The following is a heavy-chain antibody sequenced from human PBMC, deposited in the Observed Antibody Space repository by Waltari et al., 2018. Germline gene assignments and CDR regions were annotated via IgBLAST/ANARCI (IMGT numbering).Heavy chain of an antibody. CDR2: INHSGST. J-gene: IGHJ6*03. D-gene: IGHD4-4*01. V-gene: IGHV4-34*01. CDR3: ARMHDYSKFYYYYYMDV. CDR1: GGSFSDYY. Sequence: QVPLQQWGAGLLKPSETLSLPCAVYGGSFSDYYWTWIRQPQGKGREWIGEINHSGSTNYNPSLKSRVTISVDTSKNQFSLKLSSVTAADTAVYYCARMHDYSKFYYYYYMDVWGKGTTVTISS.